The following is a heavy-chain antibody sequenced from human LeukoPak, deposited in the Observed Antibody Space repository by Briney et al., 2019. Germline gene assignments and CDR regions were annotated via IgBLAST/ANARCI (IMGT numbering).Heavy chain of an antibody. V-gene: IGHV4-39*07. D-gene: IGHD6-13*01. CDR1: GGSISSRSYY. CDR2: IFYTGSA. Sequence: SETLSLTCTVSGGSISSRSYYWGWIRQPPGKGREWIGSIFYTGSAYYNPSLKSRVTISVDTSKNQFSLKLTSVTAADAAVYYCARDPWYSSSWPHDFWGQGTLVTVSS. CDR3: ARDPWYSSSWPHDF. J-gene: IGHJ4*02.